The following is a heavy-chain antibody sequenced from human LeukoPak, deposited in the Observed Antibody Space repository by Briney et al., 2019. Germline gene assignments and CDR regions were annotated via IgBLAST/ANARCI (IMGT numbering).Heavy chain of an antibody. J-gene: IGHJ4*02. CDR1: GASISTYY. V-gene: IGHV4-59*01. Sequence: SETLSLTCTVSGASISTYYWGWIRQPPEKRPEWIGHISYSGGTNYNPSLKSRVTILMDTSKNQFSLNLSSVTAADTAVYYCARVPDTSGYFYYFDYWGRGTLVTVSS. CDR2: ISYSGGT. D-gene: IGHD3-22*01. CDR3: ARVPDTSGYFYYFDY.